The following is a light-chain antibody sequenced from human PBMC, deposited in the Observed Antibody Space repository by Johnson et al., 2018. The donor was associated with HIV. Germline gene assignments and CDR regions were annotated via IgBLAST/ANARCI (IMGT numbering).Light chain of an antibody. Sequence: QSVLTQPPSVSAAPGQKVTISCSGSSSNIGNNDVSWYQQLPGTAPKLLIYETNKRPSGIPDRFSGSKSGTSATMGLTALQTGDEADYYCGTWYNSLSAYVFGTGTKVTVL. V-gene: IGLV1-51*02. CDR3: GTWYNSLSAYV. J-gene: IGLJ1*01. CDR1: SSNIGNND. CDR2: ETN.